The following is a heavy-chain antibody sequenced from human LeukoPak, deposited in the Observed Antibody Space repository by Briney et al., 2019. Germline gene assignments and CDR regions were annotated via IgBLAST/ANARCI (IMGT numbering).Heavy chain of an antibody. CDR3: AGGHSSGWQKVDY. Sequence: SETLSLTCTVSGGSISSSSYYWGWIRQPPGKGLEWIGSIYYSGSTYYNPSLKSRVTISVDTSKNQFSLKLSSVTAADTAVYYCAGGHSSGWQKVDYWGQGTLVTVSS. J-gene: IGHJ4*02. CDR2: IYYSGST. D-gene: IGHD6-19*01. V-gene: IGHV4-39*01. CDR1: GGSISSSSYY.